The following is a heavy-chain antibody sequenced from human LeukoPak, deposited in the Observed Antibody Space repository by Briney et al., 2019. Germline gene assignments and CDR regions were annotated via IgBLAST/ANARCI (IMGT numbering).Heavy chain of an antibody. CDR3: ARDGYSSGWSGFDP. CDR1: GFTFSSSG. Sequence: GGSLRLSCAASGFTFSSSGMNWVRQAPGKGLEWVSYISSSSSTIYSADSVKGRFTTSRDNAKNSLYPQMNSLRDEDTAVYYCARDGYSSGWSGFDPWGQGTLVTVSS. D-gene: IGHD6-19*01. J-gene: IGHJ5*02. V-gene: IGHV3-48*02. CDR2: ISSSSSTI.